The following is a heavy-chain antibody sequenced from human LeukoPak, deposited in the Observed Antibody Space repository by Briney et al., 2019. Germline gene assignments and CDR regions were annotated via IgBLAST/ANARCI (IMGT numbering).Heavy chain of an antibody. J-gene: IGHJ4*02. CDR2: FYYTGST. CDR3: ARFSGIAAVPDY. CDR1: GGSISSNGYY. V-gene: IGHV4-39*01. D-gene: IGHD6-13*01. Sequence: SETLSLTCTVSGGSISSNGYYWGWIRQPPGKGLEWIGSFYYTGSTFYSPSLKSRVTISVDTAKNQFSLKLSSVTAADTAVYYCARFSGIAAVPDYWGQGTLVTVSS.